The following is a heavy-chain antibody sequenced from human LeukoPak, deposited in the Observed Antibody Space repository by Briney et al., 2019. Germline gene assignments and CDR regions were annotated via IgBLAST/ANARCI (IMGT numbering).Heavy chain of an antibody. CDR1: GYTFTGYY. CDR2: INPNSGGT. D-gene: IGHD2-21*02. CDR3: AREPQPVVTTRSGELVDP. V-gene: IGHV1-2*02. J-gene: IGHJ5*02. Sequence: ASVKVSCKASGYTFTGYYMHWVRQAPGQGLEWMGWINPNSGGTNYAQKFQGRVTMTRDTSISTAYMELSRLRSDDTAVYYCAREPQPVVTTRSGELVDPWGQGTLVTVSS.